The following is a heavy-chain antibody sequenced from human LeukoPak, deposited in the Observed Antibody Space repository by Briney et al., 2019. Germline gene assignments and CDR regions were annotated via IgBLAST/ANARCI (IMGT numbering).Heavy chain of an antibody. V-gene: IGHV4-30-2*01. J-gene: IGHJ4*02. CDR2: IHSSGTA. CDR1: GISISSGGYS. Sequence: SETLSLTCSVSGISISSGGYSWHWIRQPPGKGLEWIGYIHSSGTAYYNPSLKSRVTISLDRSKNQFSLNLTSVTAADTAVYYCARETPLRYFDHWGQGTLVTVSS. D-gene: IGHD3-9*01. CDR3: ARETPLRYFDH.